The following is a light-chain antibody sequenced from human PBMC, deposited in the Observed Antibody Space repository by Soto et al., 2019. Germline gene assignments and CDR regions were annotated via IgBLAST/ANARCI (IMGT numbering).Light chain of an antibody. Sequence: QSVLTQPASASGSLGQSLTISCTGTTRDIAGYNYISWYQQLPGKAPKLMIYQVTIRPSGISNRFSGSKSGNTAYLTISGLQVEDEAEYFCFSFKTTSTHVFGTGTKVTVL. CDR3: FSFKTTSTHV. J-gene: IGLJ1*01. V-gene: IGLV2-14*01. CDR2: QVT. CDR1: TRDIAGYNY.